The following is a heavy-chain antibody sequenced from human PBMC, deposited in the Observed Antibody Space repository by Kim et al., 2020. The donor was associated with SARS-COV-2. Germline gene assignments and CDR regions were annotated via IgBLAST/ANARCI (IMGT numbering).Heavy chain of an antibody. D-gene: IGHD3-10*01. CDR2: INPSGGST. CDR1: GYTFTSSH. V-gene: IGHV1-46*03. Sequence: ASVKVSCKASGYTFTSSHIQWVRQAPGQGLEWMGVINPSGGSTTYAQKLQGRVIMTRDTSTGTVYMELSSLRSEDTALYYCARGTWGGGGWGYGSGGYHRFDPWGQGTLVTVSS. J-gene: IGHJ5*02. CDR3: ARGTWGGGGWGYGSGGYHRFDP.